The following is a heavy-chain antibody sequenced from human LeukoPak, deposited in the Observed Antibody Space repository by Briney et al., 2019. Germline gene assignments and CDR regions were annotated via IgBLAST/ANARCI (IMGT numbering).Heavy chain of an antibody. D-gene: IGHD2-2*02. CDR1: GYTFTGYY. CDR3: ARVPAAIRGDY. Sequence: ASVKVSCKASGYTFTGYYMHWVRQAPGQGLEWMGWINPNSGGTNYAQKFQDWVTMTRDTSISTAYMELSRLRSDDTAVYYCARVPAAIRGDYWGQGTLVTVSS. V-gene: IGHV1-2*04. J-gene: IGHJ4*02. CDR2: INPNSGGT.